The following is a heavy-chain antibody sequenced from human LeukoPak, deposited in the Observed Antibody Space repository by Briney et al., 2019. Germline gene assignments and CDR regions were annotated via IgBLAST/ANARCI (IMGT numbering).Heavy chain of an antibody. D-gene: IGHD3-3*01. Sequence: GGSLRLSCAASGFTFSNYWMHWVRQAPGKGLVWVSRINSDGSSSSYADSVKGRFTIFRDNAKNTLYLQMNSLRAEDTAVYYCARAEGSYDFWSGYYNWFDPWGQGTLVTVSS. CDR2: INSDGSSS. CDR3: ARAEGSYDFWSGYYNWFDP. V-gene: IGHV3-74*01. J-gene: IGHJ5*02. CDR1: GFTFSNYW.